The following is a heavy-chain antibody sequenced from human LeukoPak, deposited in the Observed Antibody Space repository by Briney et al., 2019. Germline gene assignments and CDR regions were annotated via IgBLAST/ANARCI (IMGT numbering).Heavy chain of an antibody. V-gene: IGHV3-30*02. CDR3: AKAGALVRGVTAIFDY. Sequence: GGSLRLSCAASGFTLSSYVMHWVRQAPGKGLEWVAFIQYDGSNKYYSDSVKGRFTISGDNSENTLFLQMTSLRADDTALYYCAKAGALVRGVTAIFDYWGQGNLVTVSS. J-gene: IGHJ4*02. CDR1: GFTLSSYV. D-gene: IGHD3-10*01. CDR2: IQYDGSNK.